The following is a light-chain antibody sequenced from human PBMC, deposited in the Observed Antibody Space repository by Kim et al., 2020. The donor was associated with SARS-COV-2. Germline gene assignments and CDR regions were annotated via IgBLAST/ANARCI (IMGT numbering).Light chain of an antibody. CDR3: QVWDSTSDPYVV. CDR2: YDS. V-gene: IGLV3-21*04. Sequence: SYELTQPPSVSVAPGKTARITCGGNNIGSKSVNWYQQKPGQAPVLVIYYDSDRPSGIPERFSGSNSRDTATLTISRVDGGDEADYYCQVWDSTSDPYVVFGGGPRLTFL. J-gene: IGLJ2*01. CDR1: NIGSKS.